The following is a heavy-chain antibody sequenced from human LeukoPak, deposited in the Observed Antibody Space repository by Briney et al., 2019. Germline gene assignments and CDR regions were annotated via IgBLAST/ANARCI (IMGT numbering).Heavy chain of an antibody. CDR3: ARDVIGDRDAFDN. CDR1: GDTFTGDY. V-gene: IGHV1-2*02. D-gene: IGHD2-21*01. J-gene: IGHJ3*02. Sequence: ASVIPSCKASGDTFTGDYIHWGPQAPGQGLEWMGWINPNSGDTKYAQKFQGRVTMTRDTSISTAYMELSSLRSDDSALFYCARDVIGDRDAFDNWGQGTMVTVSS. CDR2: INPNSGDT.